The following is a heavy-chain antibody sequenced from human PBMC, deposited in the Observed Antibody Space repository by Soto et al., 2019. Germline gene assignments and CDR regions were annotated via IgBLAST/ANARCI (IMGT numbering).Heavy chain of an antibody. V-gene: IGHV3-21*01. Sequence: GGSLRLSCAASGFTFTRYSMNWVRQAPGKGLEWVSSISSTTNYIYYADSMKGRFTVSRDNAKNSVYLEMNSLSAEDTALYYCARECEDLTSNFDYWRQGTLVTFSS. CDR3: ARECEDLTSNFDY. J-gene: IGHJ4*02. CDR1: GFTFTRYS. CDR2: ISSTTNYI.